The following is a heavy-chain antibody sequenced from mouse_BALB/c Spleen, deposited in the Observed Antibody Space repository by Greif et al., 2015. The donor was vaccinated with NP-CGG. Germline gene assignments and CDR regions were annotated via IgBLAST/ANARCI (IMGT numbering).Heavy chain of an antibody. CDR3: ARWDYYGSSLYAMDY. J-gene: IGHJ4*01. D-gene: IGHD1-1*01. CDR2: ISCYNGAT. V-gene: IGHV1S34*01. CDR1: GYSFTGYY. Sequence: LVKTGASVKISCKASGYSFTGYYMHWVKQSHGKSLEWIGYISCYNGATSYNQKFKGKATFTVDTSSSTAYMQFNSLTSEDSAVYYCARWDYYGSSLYAMDYWGQGTSVTVSS.